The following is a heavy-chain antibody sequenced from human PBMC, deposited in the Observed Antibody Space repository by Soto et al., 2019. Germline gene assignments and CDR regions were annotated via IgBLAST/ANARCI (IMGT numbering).Heavy chain of an antibody. D-gene: IGHD1-1*01. CDR2: IYPGDSDT. Sequence: GESLKISCKASGYRFTSSWIGWVRQMPGKGLEWMGIIYPGDSDTRYRPSFQGQVTISADKSSSTAYLQWNSLQASDTAMYYCERLPGIVAPGTVFLDNWGQGTMVTVSS. J-gene: IGHJ4*02. CDR3: ERLPGIVAPGTVFLDN. CDR1: GYRFTSSW. V-gene: IGHV5-51*01.